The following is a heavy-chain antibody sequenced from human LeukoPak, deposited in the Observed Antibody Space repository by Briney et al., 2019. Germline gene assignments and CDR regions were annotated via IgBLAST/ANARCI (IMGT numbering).Heavy chain of an antibody. D-gene: IGHD5-18*01. J-gene: IGHJ2*01. V-gene: IGHV3-30*18. Sequence: GGSLRLSCAASGFTFSSYSMNWVRQAPGKGLEWVAVISYDGSNKYYADSVKGRFTISRDNSKNTLYLEMNSLRTEDTAVYYCAKGGLQTRNWYFALWGRGTLVTVSS. CDR2: ISYDGSNK. CDR1: GFTFSSYS. CDR3: AKGGLQTRNWYFAL.